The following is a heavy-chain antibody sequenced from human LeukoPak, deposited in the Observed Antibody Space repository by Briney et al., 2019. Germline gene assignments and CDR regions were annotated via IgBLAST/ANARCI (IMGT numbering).Heavy chain of an antibody. J-gene: IGHJ6*02. D-gene: IGHD6-13*01. CDR2: INSDGSGT. V-gene: IGHV3-74*01. CDR1: GFTFSSYW. Sequence: GGSLRLSCAASGFTFSSYWMHWVRQAPGKGLVWVSRINSDGSGTSYADSVKGRFTISRDNAKNTLYLQMNSLRAEDTAVYYCASWYSSSWYWSRGMDVWGQGTTVTVSS. CDR3: ASWYSSSWYWSRGMDV.